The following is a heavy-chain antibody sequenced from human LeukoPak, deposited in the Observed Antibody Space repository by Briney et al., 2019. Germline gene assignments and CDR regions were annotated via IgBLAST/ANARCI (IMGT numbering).Heavy chain of an antibody. Sequence: SQTLSLTCAISGDSVSSNSAAWNWIRQSASRGLEWLGRTYYRSKWYNDYAESVKSRITINPDTSKNQFSLQLNSVTPDDTAVYFCARSHGGGSNWFDPWGQGTLVTVSS. V-gene: IGHV6-1*01. CDR1: GDSVSSNSAA. D-gene: IGHD2-15*01. CDR3: ARSHGGGSNWFDP. J-gene: IGHJ5*02. CDR2: TYYRSKWYN.